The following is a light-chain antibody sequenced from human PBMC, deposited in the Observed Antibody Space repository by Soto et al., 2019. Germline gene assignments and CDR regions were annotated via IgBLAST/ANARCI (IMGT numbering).Light chain of an antibody. CDR3: VAWDDSLNGWV. J-gene: IGLJ3*02. CDR2: VND. V-gene: IGLV1-44*01. Sequence: QSVLTQPPSASGTPGQRVTISCSGSGSNIGKNSVNWHQQLPQTAPKLLIYVNDQRPSGVPDRFSGSKSGTSASLAISGLQSEDEADYYCVAWDDSLNGWVFGGGTKLTVL. CDR1: GSNIGKNS.